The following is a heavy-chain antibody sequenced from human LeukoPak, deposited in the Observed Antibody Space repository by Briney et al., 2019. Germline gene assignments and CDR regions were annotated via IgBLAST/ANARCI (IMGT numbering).Heavy chain of an antibody. D-gene: IGHD3-9*01. J-gene: IGHJ3*02. CDR3: ASGGLRYFDWKAFDI. V-gene: IGHV4-34*01. Sequence: PSETLSLTCAVYGGSFSGYYWSWIRQPPGKGLEWIGEINHSGSTNYNPSLKSRVTISVDTSKNQFSLKLSSVTAADTAVYYCASGGLRYFDWKAFDIWGQGTMVTVSS. CDR2: INHSGST. CDR1: GGSFSGYY.